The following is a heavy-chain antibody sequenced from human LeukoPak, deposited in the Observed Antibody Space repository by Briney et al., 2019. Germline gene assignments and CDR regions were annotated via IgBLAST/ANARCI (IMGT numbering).Heavy chain of an antibody. CDR2: ISAHNKNT. V-gene: IGHV1-18*04. J-gene: IGHJ4*02. Sequence: ASVKVSCKASGYTFTSYYMHWVRQAPGQGLEWMGWISAHNKNTNYAQKLQGRVTMTTDTSTSTAYMELRSLRSDDTAVYYCARCIVGAITFFDYWGQGTLVTVSS. D-gene: IGHD1-26*01. CDR1: GYTFTSYY. CDR3: ARCIVGAITFFDY.